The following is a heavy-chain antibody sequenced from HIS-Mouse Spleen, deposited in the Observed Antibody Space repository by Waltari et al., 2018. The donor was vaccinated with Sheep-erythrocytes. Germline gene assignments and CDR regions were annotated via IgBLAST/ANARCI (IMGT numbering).Heavy chain of an antibody. CDR3: ARGHPDYGDYDAFDI. D-gene: IGHD4-17*01. CDR2: SYSGGST. V-gene: IGHV3-53*01. CDR1: GFTVSSNY. J-gene: IGHJ3*02. Sequence: EVQLVGSGGGLIQPGGSLRLSCAASGFTVSSNYMSWVRQAPGKGLEWVSCSYSGGSTYYADSVKGRFTIYRDNSKNTLYLQMNSLRAEDTAVYYCARGHPDYGDYDAFDIWGQGTMVTVSS.